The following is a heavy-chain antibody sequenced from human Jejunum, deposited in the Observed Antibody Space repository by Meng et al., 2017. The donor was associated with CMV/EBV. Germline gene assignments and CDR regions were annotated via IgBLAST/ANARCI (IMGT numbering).Heavy chain of an antibody. D-gene: IGHD2-2*01. CDR3: ARDRTSVVVPAALLY. CDR1: FSNYA. V-gene: IGHV3-23*03. CDR2: IFSSGNSVTST. J-gene: IGHJ4*02. Sequence: FSNYAMSWVRQAPGKGLEWVSVIFSSGNSVTSTYYADSVKGRFTISRDNSNNTLYLQLDSLRAEDTAVYYCARDRTSVVVPAALLYWGQGTLVTVSS.